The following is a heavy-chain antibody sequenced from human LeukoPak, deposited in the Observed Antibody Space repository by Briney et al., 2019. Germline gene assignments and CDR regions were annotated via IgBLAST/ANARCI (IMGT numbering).Heavy chain of an antibody. CDR1: GFTFSSYE. CDR3: ARDLAYTYSYFYYGLDV. J-gene: IGHJ6*02. Sequence: PGGSLRLSCEAPGFTFSSYEMKWVRQAPGKGLEWVSSISGSGNDIHYADSVKGRFTIFRDNPKNSLYLQMNSLRAEDTAVYYCARDLAYTYSYFYYGLDVWGQGTTVTVSS. V-gene: IGHV3-48*03. D-gene: IGHD4-11*01. CDR2: ISGSGNDI.